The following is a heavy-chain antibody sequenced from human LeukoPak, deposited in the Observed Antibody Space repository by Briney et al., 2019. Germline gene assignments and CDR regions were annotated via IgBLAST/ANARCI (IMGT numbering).Heavy chain of an antibody. CDR2: INHSGST. V-gene: IGHV4-34*01. D-gene: IGHD3-16*01. Sequence: SETLSVTCAVYGGSFSGYYWTYIRQPPGKGPEWIGEINHSGSTNYNPSLKSRVTISVDTSKNEFSLRLTSVTAADTAVYYCATFRWGVGFEYWGQGTLVTVSS. J-gene: IGHJ4*02. CDR1: GGSFSGYY. CDR3: ATFRWGVGFEY.